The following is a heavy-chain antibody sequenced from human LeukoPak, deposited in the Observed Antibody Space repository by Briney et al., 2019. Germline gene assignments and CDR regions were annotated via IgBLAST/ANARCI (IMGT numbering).Heavy chain of an antibody. CDR3: ARTAQKISTILSSYYYYYYMDV. V-gene: IGHV4-4*07. CDR2: TYTSGST. Sequence: PSETLSLTCTVSGGSISSYYWSWIRQPAGKGLEWIGRTYTSGSTNYNPSLKSRVTMSVDTSKNQFSLKLSSVTAADTAVYYCARTAQKISTILSSYYYYYYMDVWGKGTTVTVSS. J-gene: IGHJ6*03. D-gene: IGHD3-9*01. CDR1: GGSISSYY.